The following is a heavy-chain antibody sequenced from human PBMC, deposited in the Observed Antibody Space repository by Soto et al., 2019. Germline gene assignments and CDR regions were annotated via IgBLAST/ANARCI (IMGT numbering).Heavy chain of an antibody. CDR3: ARDRGGGSPWYY. CDR2: ICYSGST. J-gene: IGHJ4*02. D-gene: IGHD2-15*01. Sequence: QVQLQESGPGLLKPSQTLSLTCTVSGGSISSGGYYWSWMRQHPGKDLEWVGYICYSGSTYSNPSFKRRVTISVDTSKHQFSLKLSSVTAADAAVYYCARDRGGGSPWYYWGQGTLVTVSS. CDR1: GGSISSGGYY. V-gene: IGHV4-31*03.